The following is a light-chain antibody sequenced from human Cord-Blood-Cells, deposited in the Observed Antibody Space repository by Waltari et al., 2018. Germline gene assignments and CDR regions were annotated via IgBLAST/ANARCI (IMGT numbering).Light chain of an antibody. CDR1: RSDVGSYNL. V-gene: IGLV2-23*01. CDR2: EGS. Sequence: QSALTQPASVSGSPGQSITISRTGTRSDVGSYNLVSWHQQHPGKAPKLTIYEGSKRPSGVSNRFSGSKSGNTASLTISGLQAEDEADYYCCSYAGSKRVFGGGTKLTVL. CDR3: CSYAGSKRV. J-gene: IGLJ3*02.